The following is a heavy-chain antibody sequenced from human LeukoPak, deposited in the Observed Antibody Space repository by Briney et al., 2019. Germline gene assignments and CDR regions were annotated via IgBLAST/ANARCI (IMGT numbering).Heavy chain of an antibody. D-gene: IGHD3-16*01. J-gene: IGHJ4*02. CDR1: GGSISSYY. CDR2: IYYSGST. CDR3: ATLPFGGPRRVFDY. Sequence: SETLSLTCNVSGGSISSYYWSWIRQPPGKGLEWTGYIYYSGSTNYNPSLKSRVAISVDTSRNQFSLKLSSVTAADTAVYYCATLPFGGPRRVFDYWGQGIPVTVSS. V-gene: IGHV4-59*01.